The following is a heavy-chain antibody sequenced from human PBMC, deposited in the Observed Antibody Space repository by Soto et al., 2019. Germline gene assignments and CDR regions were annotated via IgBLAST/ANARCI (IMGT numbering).Heavy chain of an antibody. CDR2: ISGSGGST. V-gene: IGHV3-23*01. CDR1: GFTFSLYA. CDR3: AKATRGGAATLIRDY. D-gene: IGHD6-13*01. J-gene: IGHJ4*02. Sequence: ESGGGLVQPGGSLRLSCAAAGFTFSLYAMSWVRQAPGKGLEWVSAISGSGGSTYYADSVKGRFTISRDNSKNTLYLQMNSLRADDTAVYYCAKATRGGAATLIRDYWGQGTLVTVSS.